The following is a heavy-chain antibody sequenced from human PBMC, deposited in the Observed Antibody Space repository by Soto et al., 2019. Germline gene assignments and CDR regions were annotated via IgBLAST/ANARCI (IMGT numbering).Heavy chain of an antibody. CDR3: VKGEYYYDSSGYYPFDY. J-gene: IGHJ4*02. CDR1: GFTFSIYA. D-gene: IGHD3-22*01. Sequence: GGSLRLSCSASGFTFSIYAMHWVRQAPGKGLEYVSSISTNGGSTDYADSVKGRFTISRDNSKNTVYLQMSSLRAEDTAVYYCVKGEYYYDSSGYYPFDYWGQGT. CDR2: ISTNGGST. V-gene: IGHV3-64D*06.